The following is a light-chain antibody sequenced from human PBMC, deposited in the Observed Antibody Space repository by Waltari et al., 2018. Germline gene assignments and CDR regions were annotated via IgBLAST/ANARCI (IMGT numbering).Light chain of an antibody. CDR1: RVISRW. CDR3: QQGNDFPLT. J-gene: IGKJ4*01. CDR2: DAS. V-gene: IGKV1-12*01. Sequence: DIQMPQSPSSVSASVGDRVTITCRASRVISRWLAWYQQKPGKAPKFLIYDASTLQSGVPSRFSGSGSGREFTLTITSLQPEDFSTYYCQQGNDFPLTFGGGTKVEMK.